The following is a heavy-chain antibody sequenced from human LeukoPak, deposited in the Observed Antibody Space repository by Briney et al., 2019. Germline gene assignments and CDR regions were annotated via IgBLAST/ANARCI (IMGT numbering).Heavy chain of an antibody. J-gene: IGHJ4*02. Sequence: SETLSLTCTVSGGSISSYYWSWIRQPPGKGLEWIGYIYYSGSTNYNPSLKSRVTISVDTSKNQFSLKLSSVTAADTAVYYCARVRKDCSCTSCYQPFDYWGQGTVVTVSS. CDR1: GGSISSYY. CDR3: ARVRKDCSCTSCYQPFDY. V-gene: IGHV4-59*01. CDR2: IYYSGST. D-gene: IGHD2-2*01.